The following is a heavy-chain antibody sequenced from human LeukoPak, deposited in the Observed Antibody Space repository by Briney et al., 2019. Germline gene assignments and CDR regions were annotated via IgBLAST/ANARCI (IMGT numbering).Heavy chain of an antibody. D-gene: IGHD1-26*01. CDR3: ARAYQESSGTYYYYYYYMDV. CDR2: ISTYNGNT. Sequence: EASVKVSCKASGYTFTSSGISWVRQAPGQGLEWMGWISTYNGNTNYAQKLQGRVTMTTDTSTSTAYMELRSLRSDDTAVYYCARAYQESSGTYYYYYYYMDVWGKGTTVTISS. CDR1: GYTFTSSG. J-gene: IGHJ6*03. V-gene: IGHV1-18*01.